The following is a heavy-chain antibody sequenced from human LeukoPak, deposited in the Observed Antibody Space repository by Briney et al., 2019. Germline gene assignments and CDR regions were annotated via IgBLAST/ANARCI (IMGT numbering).Heavy chain of an antibody. CDR3: ATSSSVRDFDY. J-gene: IGHJ4*02. V-gene: IGHV3-23*01. CDR1: GFSFSSYV. CDR2: ISGSGGST. Sequence: GGSLRLSCAASGFSFSSYVMTWVRQAPGKGLEWVSGISGSGGSTDYTDSVKGRFTISRDNSKSMLYLRMDSLRVEDTAIYYWATSSSVRDFDYWGRGTPVTVSS. D-gene: IGHD6-6*01.